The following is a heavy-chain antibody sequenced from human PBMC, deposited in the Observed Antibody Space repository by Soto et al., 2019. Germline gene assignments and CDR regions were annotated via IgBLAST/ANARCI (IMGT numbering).Heavy chain of an antibody. CDR1: GYTFSSFY. Sequence: QVQLMQSGTEVKEPGASVNLSCKASGYTFSSFYIHWVRQAPGQGLEWVGIMNPSGDRTNYAQNFQGRVTMTRDTATSTVYMELSSPRSEDTAVYYCARGRGYSGDDLQEDGFDVWGQGTMVTVS. J-gene: IGHJ3*01. CDR3: ARGRGYSGDDLQEDGFDV. CDR2: MNPSGDRT. D-gene: IGHD5-12*01. V-gene: IGHV1-46*01.